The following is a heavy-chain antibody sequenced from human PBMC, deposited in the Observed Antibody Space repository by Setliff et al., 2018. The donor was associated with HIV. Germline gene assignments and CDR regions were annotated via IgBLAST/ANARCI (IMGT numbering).Heavy chain of an antibody. CDR3: AKDGGGQRCQA. CDR2: IWYDGSNK. CDR1: GFTFDSYG. V-gene: IGHV3-30*02. Sequence: GGSLRLSCEASGFTFDSYGMHWVRQAPGKGLEWVAVIWYDGSNKYYADSVKGRFTISRDNSKSTLYLQMNSLRPEDTALYYCAKDGGGQRCQAWGQGTLVTVSS. D-gene: IGHD4-17*01. J-gene: IGHJ5*02.